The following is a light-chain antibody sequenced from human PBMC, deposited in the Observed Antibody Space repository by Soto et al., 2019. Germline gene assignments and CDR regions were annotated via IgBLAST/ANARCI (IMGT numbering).Light chain of an antibody. CDR2: AAS. J-gene: IGKJ5*01. V-gene: IGKV1-39*01. Sequence: DVKVNQSPSSLSAYVGDRVTITCRASQSISSYLNWYQQKPGKAPKLLIYAASSLQSGVPSRFSGSGSGTDFTLTISSLQPEDFATYYCQQSYSTPRTFGQVTRLAI. CDR3: QQSYSTPRT. CDR1: QSISSY.